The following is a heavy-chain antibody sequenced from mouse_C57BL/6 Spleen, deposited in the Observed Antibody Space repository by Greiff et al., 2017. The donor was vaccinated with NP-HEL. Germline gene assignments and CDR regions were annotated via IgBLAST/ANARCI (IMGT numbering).Heavy chain of an antibody. CDR1: GYTFTEYS. CDR2: FYPGSGSI. CDR3: ARHEDADGYYDYFDY. J-gene: IGHJ2*01. D-gene: IGHD2-3*01. Sequence: VQLQQSGAELVKPGASVKLSCKASGYTFTEYSIHWVKQRSGQGLEWIGWFYPGSGSITSNEKFKDKATLTADKSSSTVYMELSRLTSEDSAVYFCARHEDADGYYDYFDYWGQGTTLTVSS. V-gene: IGHV1-62-2*01.